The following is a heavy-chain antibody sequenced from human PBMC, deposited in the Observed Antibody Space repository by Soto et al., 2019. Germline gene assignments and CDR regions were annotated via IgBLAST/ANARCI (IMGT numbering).Heavy chain of an antibody. D-gene: IGHD1-26*01. J-gene: IGHJ4*02. V-gene: IGHV1-69*12. CDR2: IIPMSGAT. CDR1: GGTFSSYA. Sequence: QVQLVQSGAEVKKPGSSVKVSCKASGGTFSSYALSWVRQAPGQGLEWMGGIIPMSGATNYAQKFQGRVKSTADESPNTAYLELTSLRSEATAVYYSARGGPENDYWGQGTLVTVSS. CDR3: ARGGPENDY.